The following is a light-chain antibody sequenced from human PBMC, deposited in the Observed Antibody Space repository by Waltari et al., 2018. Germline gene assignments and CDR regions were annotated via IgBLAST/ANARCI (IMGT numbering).Light chain of an antibody. Sequence: QAWLTQPPSVSKGLRQTATLTCTGNSNNVANEGAAWLQQHQGHPPKLLSYRNNNRPSGISERFSASRSGNTACLTITGLQPEDEAHYYCSAWDSSLSAWVFGGGTKLTVL. CDR1: SNNVANEG. V-gene: IGLV10-54*04. J-gene: IGLJ3*02. CDR2: RNN. CDR3: SAWDSSLSAWV.